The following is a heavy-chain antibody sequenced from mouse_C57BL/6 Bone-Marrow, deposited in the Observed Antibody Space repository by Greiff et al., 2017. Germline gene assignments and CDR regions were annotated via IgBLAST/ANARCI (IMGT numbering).Heavy chain of an antibody. Sequence: VQLQQSGAELVMPGASVKLSCKASGYTFTSYWMHWVKQRPGQGLEWIGEIDPSDSYTNYNQKFKGKSTLTVDKSSSTAYMQLSSLTSEDSAVYYCARDYYGSSYWSYYFDYWGQGTTLTVSS. CDR1: GYTFTSYW. V-gene: IGHV1-69*01. CDR2: IDPSDSYT. J-gene: IGHJ2*01. D-gene: IGHD1-1*01. CDR3: ARDYYGSSYWSYYFDY.